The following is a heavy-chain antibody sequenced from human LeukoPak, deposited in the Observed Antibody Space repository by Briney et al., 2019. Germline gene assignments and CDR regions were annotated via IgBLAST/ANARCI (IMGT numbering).Heavy chain of an antibody. CDR3: AILGPGIAAADKLMIFDY. J-gene: IGHJ4*02. Sequence: ASVKVSCKASGYTFTSYGISWVRLAPGQGLEWMGWISAYNGNTNYAQKLQGRVTMTTDTSTSTAYMELRSLRSDDTAVYYCAILGPGIAAADKLMIFDYWGQGTLVTVSS. D-gene: IGHD6-13*01. CDR1: GYTFTSYG. CDR2: ISAYNGNT. V-gene: IGHV1-18*04.